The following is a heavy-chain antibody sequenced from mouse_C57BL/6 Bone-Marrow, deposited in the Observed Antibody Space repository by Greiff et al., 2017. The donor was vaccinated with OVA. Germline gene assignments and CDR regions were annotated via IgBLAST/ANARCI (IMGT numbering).Heavy chain of an antibody. D-gene: IGHD1-1*01. CDR2: IDPENGDT. CDR1: GFNIKDDY. V-gene: IGHV14-4*01. Sequence: EVQLQQSGAELVRPGASVKLSCTASGFNIKDDYMHWVKQRPEQGLEWIGWIDPENGDTEYASKFQGKATITADTSSNTAYLQLSSLTSEDTAVYYCTTWGYVSSLAYWGQGTLVTVSA. J-gene: IGHJ3*01. CDR3: TTWGYVSSLAY.